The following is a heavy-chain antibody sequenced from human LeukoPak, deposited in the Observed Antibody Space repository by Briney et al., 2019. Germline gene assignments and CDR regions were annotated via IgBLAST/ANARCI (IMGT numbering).Heavy chain of an antibody. CDR2: INRSEST. CDR1: GGSFGGYY. J-gene: IGHJ4*02. V-gene: IGHV4-34*01. Sequence: SETLSLTCDVSGGSFGGYYWSWIRQPPGKGLEWIGEINRSESTNYNPSLKSRVTISVDTSKNQFSLKLTSVTAADTAVYYCARQTGSGLFILPGGQGTLVTVSS. D-gene: IGHD3/OR15-3a*01. CDR3: ARQTGSGLFILP.